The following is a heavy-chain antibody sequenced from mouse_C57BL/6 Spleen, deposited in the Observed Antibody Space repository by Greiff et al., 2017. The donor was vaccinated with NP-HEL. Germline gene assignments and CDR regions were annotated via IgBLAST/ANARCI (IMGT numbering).Heavy chain of an antibody. J-gene: IGHJ1*03. CDR2: IYPGSGST. CDR1: GYTFTSYW. V-gene: IGHV1-55*01. Sequence: VQLQQPGAELVKPGASVKMSCKASGYTFTSYWITWVKQRPGQGLEWIGEIYPGSGSTNYNDKFKSKATLTVDTSSSSAYMQLSSLTSGDSAVYYCARGDGSSYPDWYFGVWGTGTTVTVSS. D-gene: IGHD1-1*01. CDR3: ARGDGSSYPDWYFGV.